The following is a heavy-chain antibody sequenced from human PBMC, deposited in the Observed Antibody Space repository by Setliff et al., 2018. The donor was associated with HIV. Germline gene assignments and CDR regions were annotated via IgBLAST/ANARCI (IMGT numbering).Heavy chain of an antibody. CDR3: ARGYASGSGSYYFDY. J-gene: IGHJ4*02. CDR2: IIPIFGTA. Sequence: GASVKVSCKASGGTFSSYAISWVRQAPGQGLEWMGRIIPIFGTANYAQKFQGRVTITADKSTSTAYMELRSLRSYDTAVYFCARGYASGSGSYYFDYWGQGTLVTVSS. D-gene: IGHD2-2*01. V-gene: IGHV1-69*06. CDR1: GGTFSSYA.